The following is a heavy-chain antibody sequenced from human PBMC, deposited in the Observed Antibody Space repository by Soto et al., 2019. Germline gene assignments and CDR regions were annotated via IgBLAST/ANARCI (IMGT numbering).Heavy chain of an antibody. D-gene: IGHD3-22*01. CDR2: IIPIFGTA. Sequence: SVKVSCTASGGTFSSYAISWVRHAPGQGLEWMGGIIPIFGTANYAQKFQGRVTITADESTSTAYMELSSLRSEDTAVYYCATRNYYDSSSSWTWFDPWGQETLVTVSS. CDR1: GGTFSSYA. J-gene: IGHJ5*02. CDR3: ATRNYYDSSSSWTWFDP. V-gene: IGHV1-69*13.